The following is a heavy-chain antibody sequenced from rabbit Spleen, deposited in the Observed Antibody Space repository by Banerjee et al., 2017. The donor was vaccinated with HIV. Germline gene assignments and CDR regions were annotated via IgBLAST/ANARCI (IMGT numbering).Heavy chain of an antibody. CDR2: IDTGSSGST. D-gene: IGHD1-1*01. J-gene: IGHJ4*01. CDR3: ANSSGAYGLNL. Sequence: QEQLKETGGGLVKPGGTLTLTCKASGADFISIQYMCWVRQAPGKGLEWIGCIDTGSSGSTWYASWAKGRFTISKTSSTTVTLQVTSLTAADTATYFCANSSGAYGLNLWGPGTLVTVS. V-gene: IGHV1S45*01. CDR1: GADFISIQY.